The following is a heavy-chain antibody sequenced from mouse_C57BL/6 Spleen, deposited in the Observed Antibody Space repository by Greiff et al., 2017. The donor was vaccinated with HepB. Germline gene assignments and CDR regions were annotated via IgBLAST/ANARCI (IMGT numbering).Heavy chain of an antibody. CDR2: ISSGSSTI. CDR3: ARDYYGPFDY. D-gene: IGHD1-1*01. V-gene: IGHV5-17*01. CDR1: GFTFSDYG. Sequence: DVKLVESGGGLVKPGGSLKLSCAASGFTFSDYGMHWVRQAPEKGLEWVAYISSGSSTIYYADTVKGRFTISRDNAKNTLFLQMTSLRSEDTAMYYCARDYYGPFDYWGQGTTLTVSS. J-gene: IGHJ2*01.